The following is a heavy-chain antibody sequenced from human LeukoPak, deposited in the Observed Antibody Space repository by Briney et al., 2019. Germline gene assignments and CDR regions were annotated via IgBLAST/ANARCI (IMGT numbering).Heavy chain of an antibody. Sequence: GASVKVSCKASGYTFTSYGISWVRQAPGQGLEWMGWISAYSGDTNYAQKFQGRATMTTDTSTSTAYMELRSLSSDDTAVYYCARCPQVVPAAIDFDYWGQGTLVTVSS. CDR3: ARCPQVVPAAIDFDY. J-gene: IGHJ4*02. CDR1: GYTFTSYG. CDR2: ISAYSGDT. V-gene: IGHV1-18*01. D-gene: IGHD2-2*01.